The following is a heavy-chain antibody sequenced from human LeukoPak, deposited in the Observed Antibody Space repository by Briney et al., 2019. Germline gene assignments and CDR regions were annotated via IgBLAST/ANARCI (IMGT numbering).Heavy chain of an antibody. V-gene: IGHV1-69*05. CDR1: GGTFSSYA. J-gene: IGHJ4*02. Sequence: SVKVSCKASGGTFSSYAISWVRQAPGQGLEWMGGIIPIFGTTNYAQKFQGRVTITTDESTSTAYMELSSLRSEDTAVYYCARSLYDILTGYYSPPWDYWGQGTLVTVSS. D-gene: IGHD3-9*01. CDR2: IIPIFGTT. CDR3: ARSLYDILTGYYSPPWDY.